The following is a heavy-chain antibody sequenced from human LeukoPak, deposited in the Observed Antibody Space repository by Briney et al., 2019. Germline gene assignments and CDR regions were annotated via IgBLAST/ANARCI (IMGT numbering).Heavy chain of an antibody. CDR3: ARETSWYDY. CDR1: GFTFGDYA. D-gene: IGHD6-13*01. V-gene: IGHV3-49*04. CDR2: IRSKTYDGTT. J-gene: IGHJ4*02. Sequence: GGSLRLSCTASGFTFGDYAMSWVRQAPGKGLEWVGFIRSKTYDGTTEYAASVKGRFTISRDNSKNTLYLQMGSLRPEDMAVYYCARETSWYDYWGQGTLVTVSS.